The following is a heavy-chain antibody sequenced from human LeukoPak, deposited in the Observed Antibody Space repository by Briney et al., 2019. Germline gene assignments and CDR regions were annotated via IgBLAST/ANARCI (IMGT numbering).Heavy chain of an antibody. CDR3: ARDQTGSIDY. CDR2: IKQDGSTR. J-gene: IGHJ4*02. Sequence: GGSLRLSCAASGFTFSNTWMAWVRQAPGKGLEWVANIKQDGSTRHYVDSVKGRFTISRDNAKKSLYLQMNSLRAEDTAVYYCARDQTGSIDYWGQGTLVTVSS. V-gene: IGHV3-7*01. CDR1: GFTFSNTW. D-gene: IGHD1-26*01.